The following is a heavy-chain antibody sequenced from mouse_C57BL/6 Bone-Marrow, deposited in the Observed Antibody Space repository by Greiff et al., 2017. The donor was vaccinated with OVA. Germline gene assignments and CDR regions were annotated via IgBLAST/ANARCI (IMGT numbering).Heavy chain of an antibody. D-gene: IGHD4-1*01. CDR3: ARGRLTGTIFDY. V-gene: IGHV1-54*01. Sequence: QVQLQQSGAELVRPGTSVKVSCKASGYAFTNYLIEWVKQRPGQGLEWIGVINPGSGGTNYNEKFKGKATLTADKSSSTAYMQLSSLTSEDSAVYFCARGRLTGTIFDYWGQGTTLTVSS. J-gene: IGHJ2*01. CDR1: GYAFTNYL. CDR2: INPGSGGT.